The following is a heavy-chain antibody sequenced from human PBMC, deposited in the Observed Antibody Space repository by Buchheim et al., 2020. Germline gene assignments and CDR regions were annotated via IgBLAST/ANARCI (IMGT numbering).Heavy chain of an antibody. D-gene: IGHD5-18*01. Sequence: EVQLLESGGDLVQPGGSLRLSCAASGFTLSNYAMSWVRQAPGKGLEWVANIKQDGSEKYYVDSVKGRFTISRDNAKNSLYLQMNSLRAEDTAVYYCARRGGYSYGYSRYWGQGTL. CDR1: GFTLSNYA. CDR2: IKQDGSEK. V-gene: IGHV3-7*01. J-gene: IGHJ4*02. CDR3: ARRGGYSYGYSRY.